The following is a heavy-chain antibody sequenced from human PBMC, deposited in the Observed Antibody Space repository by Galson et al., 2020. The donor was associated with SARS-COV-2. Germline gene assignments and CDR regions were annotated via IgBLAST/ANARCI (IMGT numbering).Heavy chain of an antibody. J-gene: IGHJ4*02. Sequence: SGPTLVKPTQTLTLTCTFSGFSLSTSGMCVSWIRQPPGKALEWLALIDWDDDKYYSTSLKTRLTISKDTSKNQVVLTMTNMDPVDTATYYCARSQYYYDSSGHFDDWGQGTLVTVSS. CDR3: ARSQYYYDSSGHFDD. CDR1: GFSLSTSGMC. V-gene: IGHV2-70*01. CDR2: IDWDDDK. D-gene: IGHD3-22*01.